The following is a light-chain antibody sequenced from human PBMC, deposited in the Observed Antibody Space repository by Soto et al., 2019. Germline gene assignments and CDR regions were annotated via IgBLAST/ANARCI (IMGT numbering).Light chain of an antibody. CDR1: QSISTW. V-gene: IGKV1-5*01. J-gene: IGKJ3*01. CDR2: AAS. CDR3: QQYNGYPNT. Sequence: IKMTLSLSTLSVSLGDGVNITCRACQSISTWLAWYQQKPGKAPVLLIYAASSLESGVPSRFSGSGSGTEFTLTISSLQPDDFATYYCQQYNGYPNTFGDGTNVDIK.